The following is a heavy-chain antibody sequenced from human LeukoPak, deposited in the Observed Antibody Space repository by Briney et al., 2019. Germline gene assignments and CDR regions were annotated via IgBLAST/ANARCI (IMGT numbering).Heavy chain of an antibody. CDR2: IKEDGSGK. J-gene: IGHJ4*02. CDR1: GFTFSNYW. Sequence: GGSLRLSCAASGFTFSNYWMSWVRQAPGKGLEWVANIKEDGSGKYHVDSVKGRFIISRDNSKNTLYLQMNSLRAEDTAVYYCAKTSMRGYYYDSSGYYSDYWGQGTLVTVSS. D-gene: IGHD3-22*01. CDR3: AKTSMRGYYYDSSGYYSDY. V-gene: IGHV3-7*01.